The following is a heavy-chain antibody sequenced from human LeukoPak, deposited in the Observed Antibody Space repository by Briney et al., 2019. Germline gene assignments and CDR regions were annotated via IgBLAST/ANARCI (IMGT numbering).Heavy chain of an antibody. CDR2: IYPGDSDT. Sequence: GESLKISCKGSGYSFTSYWIGWVRPMPGKGLEWMGIIYPGDSDTRYSPSFQGQVTISADKSISTAYLQWSSLKASDTAMYYCARVGQGATTGAYFDYWGQGTLVTVSS. J-gene: IGHJ4*02. CDR3: ARVGQGATTGAYFDY. D-gene: IGHD1-26*01. V-gene: IGHV5-51*01. CDR1: GYSFTSYW.